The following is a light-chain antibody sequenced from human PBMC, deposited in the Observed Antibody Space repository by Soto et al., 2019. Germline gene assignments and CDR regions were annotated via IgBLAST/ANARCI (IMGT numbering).Light chain of an antibody. Sequence: QSALTQPASVSGSPGQSITISCTGTSSDVGRYDYVSWYQQRPGKAPKLMIYDVTNRPSGVSNRFSGSKSGNTASLTISGLQAEDEADYYCSSYRSNSTLVFGGGTKVTVL. CDR3: SSYRSNSTLV. V-gene: IGLV2-14*01. CDR1: SSDVGRYDY. CDR2: DVT. J-gene: IGLJ2*01.